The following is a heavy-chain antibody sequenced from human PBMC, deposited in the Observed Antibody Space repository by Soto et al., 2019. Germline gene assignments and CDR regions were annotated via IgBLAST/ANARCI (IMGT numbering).Heavy chain of an antibody. CDR1: GFTFSSYG. D-gene: IGHD6-19*01. CDR3: TRDPLIAVAAYDAFDI. J-gene: IGHJ3*02. V-gene: IGHV3-33*01. Sequence: GGSLRLSCAASGFTFSSYGMHWVRQAPGKGLEWVAVIWYDGSNKYYADSVKGRYTISRDDPKNTVYLQMNSLGAEDTAVYYCTRDPLIAVAAYDAFDIWGQGTSVTVSS. CDR2: IWYDGSNK.